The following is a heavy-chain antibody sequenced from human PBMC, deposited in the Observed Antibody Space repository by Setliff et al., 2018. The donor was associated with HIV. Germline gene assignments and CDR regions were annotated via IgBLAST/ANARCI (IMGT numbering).Heavy chain of an antibody. CDR2: VYYSGTT. CDR1: GYSINSDYY. V-gene: IGHV4-59*03. J-gene: IGHJ4*02. Sequence: NPSETLSLTCGVSGYSINSDYYWAWIRQPPGKGLEWIGYVYYSGTTNYNPSLKSRVTISVDTSKNQFSLSLNSVTAADTAVYYCARKHLFNVFDYWGQGTLVTVSS. CDR3: ARKHLFNVFDY.